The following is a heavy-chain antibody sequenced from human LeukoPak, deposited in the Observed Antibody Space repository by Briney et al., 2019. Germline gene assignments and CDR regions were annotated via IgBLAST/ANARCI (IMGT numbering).Heavy chain of an antibody. D-gene: IGHD3-22*01. Sequence: SETLSLTCTVSGGSISSSSSYWGWIRQAPGKGLEWIGSISYSGSTYLNPFLKSRVTISADTSKNELTLKLRSVTAADTAVYYCARGADVGWYYYDSSGYYFDYWGQGTLVTVSS. CDR1: GGSISSSSSY. V-gene: IGHV4-39*06. J-gene: IGHJ4*02. CDR3: ARGADVGWYYYDSSGYYFDY. CDR2: ISYSGST.